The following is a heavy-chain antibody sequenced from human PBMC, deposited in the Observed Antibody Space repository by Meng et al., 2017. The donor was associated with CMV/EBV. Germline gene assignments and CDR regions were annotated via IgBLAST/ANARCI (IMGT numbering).Heavy chain of an antibody. CDR3: ARDGGYHFSPTTNNGMDV. CDR1: GFTFSSYE. J-gene: IGHJ6*02. Sequence: LSLTCAASGFTFSSYEMNWVRQAPGKGLEWVSYISSSGSTIYYADSVKGRFTISRDNAKNSLYLQMNSLRAEDTAVYYFARDGGYHFSPTTNNGMDVWGQGTTVTVSS. V-gene: IGHV3-48*03. CDR2: ISSSGSTI. D-gene: IGHD3-3*01.